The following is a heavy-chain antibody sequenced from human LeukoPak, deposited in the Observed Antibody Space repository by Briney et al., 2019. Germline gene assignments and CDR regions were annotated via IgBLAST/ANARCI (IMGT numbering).Heavy chain of an antibody. J-gene: IGHJ4*02. Sequence: GGSLRLSCAASGFTFSSYWMHWVRQAPGKGLVWASRIKSDGSSTSYADSVKGRFTISRDNAKNSLYLQMNSLRAEDTAVYYCARDCGWGCNWEYNLYYFDYWGQGTLLTVSS. CDR2: IKSDGSST. CDR3: ARDCGWGCNWEYNLYYFDY. V-gene: IGHV3-74*01. CDR1: GFTFSSYW. D-gene: IGHD1-20*01.